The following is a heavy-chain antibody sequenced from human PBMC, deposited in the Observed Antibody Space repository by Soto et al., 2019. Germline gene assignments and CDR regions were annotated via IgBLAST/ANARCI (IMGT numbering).Heavy chain of an antibody. CDR2: IWYDGSTQ. D-gene: IGHD4-17*01. CDR3: ARDSGTTVTSAEYFQH. CDR1: GFTFSYYT. Sequence: VQLVESGGGVVQPGGSLRLSCAASGFTFSYYTMHWVRQAPAKGPEWVAVIWYDGSTQYYADSVKGRFTISRDNSKNTLSLEMSSLRVEDPAMYSCARDSGTTVTSAEYFQHWGEGTLITVAS. J-gene: IGHJ1*01. V-gene: IGHV3-33*01.